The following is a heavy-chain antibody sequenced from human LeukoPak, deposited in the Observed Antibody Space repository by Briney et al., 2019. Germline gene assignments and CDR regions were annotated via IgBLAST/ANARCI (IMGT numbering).Heavy chain of an antibody. D-gene: IGHD2-15*01. V-gene: IGHV3-48*01. J-gene: IGHJ4*02. Sequence: GGSLRLSCAASGFTFSSYSMNWVRQAPGKGLEWVSYISSSSSTIYYADSVKGRFTISRDNAKNSLYLQMNSLRAEDTAVYYCARGYWVVAARLYYFDYWGQGTLVTVSS. CDR2: ISSSSSTI. CDR3: ARGYWVVAARLYYFDY. CDR1: GFTFSSYS.